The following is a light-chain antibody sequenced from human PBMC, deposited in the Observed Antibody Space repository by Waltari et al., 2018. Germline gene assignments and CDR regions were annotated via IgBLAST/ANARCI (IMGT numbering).Light chain of an antibody. CDR3: QLRIKWPPEIT. V-gene: IGKV1-39*01. Sequence: DIQMTQSPSSLSASVGDRVTILCRASQSIATYLSCYQQKPGKAPKFLIYAASGLQSGVPSRFSGSGSGTDFTLTISSLEPDDFAVYFCQLRIKWPPEITFGQGTRLEIK. J-gene: IGKJ5*01. CDR2: AAS. CDR1: QSIATY.